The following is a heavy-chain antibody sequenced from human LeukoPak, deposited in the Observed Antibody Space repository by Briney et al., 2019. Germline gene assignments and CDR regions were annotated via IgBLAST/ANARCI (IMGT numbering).Heavy chain of an antibody. D-gene: IGHD5-18*01. CDR2: TSHDGSKK. J-gene: IGHJ4*02. Sequence: PGRSLRLSCAASGFTLSSYGMHWVRQPQGEGLEWVAVTSHDGSKKYSAESVKGRFTISRDNSKNTLYLQMNSLRAEDTAVYYCARANGQLWTTPDYWGQGTLVTISS. V-gene: IGHV3-30*03. CDR1: GFTLSSYG. CDR3: ARANGQLWTTPDY.